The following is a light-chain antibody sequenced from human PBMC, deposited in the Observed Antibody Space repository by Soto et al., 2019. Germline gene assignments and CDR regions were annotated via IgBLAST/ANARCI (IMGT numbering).Light chain of an antibody. CDR3: HHCSTWPFT. CDR1: QSVRSY. J-gene: IGKJ3*01. CDR2: DAS. V-gene: IGKV3-11*01. Sequence: EIVLTQSPATLSLSPGERATLSCRDSQSVRSYLAWYKQTPGQVPRLLIYDASKRATGIPARFSGSGSGTDFTLTISILEPEDFAVDYCHHCSTWPFTFGNGTKVYIK.